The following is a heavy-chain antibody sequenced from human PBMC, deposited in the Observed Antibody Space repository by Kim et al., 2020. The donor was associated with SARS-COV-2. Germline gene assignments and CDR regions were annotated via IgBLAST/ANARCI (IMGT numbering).Heavy chain of an antibody. CDR2: ST. Sequence: STNYHPPLQGRVTTSLDTSKTQFSLKLSSVTAADTALYYCARGNLAPRIQYWGQGALVTVSS. CDR3: ARGNLAPRIQY. D-gene: IGHD6-6*01. V-gene: IGHV4-34*01. J-gene: IGHJ4*02.